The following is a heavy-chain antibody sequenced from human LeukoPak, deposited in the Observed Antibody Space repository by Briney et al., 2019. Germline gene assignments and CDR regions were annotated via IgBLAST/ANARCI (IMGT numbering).Heavy chain of an antibody. V-gene: IGHV1-18*01. CDR1: GYSFVRYG. J-gene: IGHJ6*02. CDR2: ISPYNGNT. Sequence: GASVNVSCKASGYSFVRYGMSWVRQAPGQGLEWMGWISPYNGNTDYARRFQGRVTLTTDTSTSTAYMELRSLRSDDTAVYYCARDSSSWHGDYGMDVWGQGTTVTVSS. D-gene: IGHD6-13*01. CDR3: ARDSSSWHGDYGMDV.